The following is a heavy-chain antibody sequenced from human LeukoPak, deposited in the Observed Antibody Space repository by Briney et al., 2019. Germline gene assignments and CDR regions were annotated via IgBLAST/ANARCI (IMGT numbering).Heavy chain of an antibody. CDR3: ATLWDNYYDSSGYFQ. Sequence: ASVKVSCKASGYTFTGYYMHWVRQAPGQGLEWMGWINPNSGGTNYAQKFQGRVTMTRDTSISTAYMELSSLRSEDTAVYHCATLWDNYYDSSGYFQWGRGTLVTVSS. D-gene: IGHD3-22*01. J-gene: IGHJ4*02. CDR1: GYTFTGYY. CDR2: INPNSGGT. V-gene: IGHV1-2*02.